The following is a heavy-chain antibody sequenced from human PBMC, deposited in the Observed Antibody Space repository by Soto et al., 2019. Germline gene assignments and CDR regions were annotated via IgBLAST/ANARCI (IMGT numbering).Heavy chain of an antibody. CDR2: ISYTGDT. V-gene: IGHV4-61*01. Sequence: PSETLSLTCSVSGDSVSSDRYFWTWIRQPPGKGLEWIAYISYTGDTNYNPSLKSRVTISVDTSRNQFSLTLTPVTAAATAVYFCARIVVGATVDLWGQGSLVTVSS. D-gene: IGHD1-26*01. CDR3: ARIVVGATVDL. CDR1: GDSVSSDRYF. J-gene: IGHJ5*02.